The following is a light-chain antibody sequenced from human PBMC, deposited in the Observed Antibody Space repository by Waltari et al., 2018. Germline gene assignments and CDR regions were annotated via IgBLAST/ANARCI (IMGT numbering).Light chain of an antibody. CDR1: SPNTGSNY. J-gene: IGLJ2*01. CDR3: AAWDDSLLGV. V-gene: IGLV1-47*01. CDR2: RNN. Sequence: QSVLTQPPSASGTPGQRVTISCSGRSPNTGSNYVYWYQQLPGTAPKLLIYRNNQRPSGVPDRFSGSKSGTSASLAISGLQSEDEADYYCAAWDDSLLGVFGGGTKLTVL.